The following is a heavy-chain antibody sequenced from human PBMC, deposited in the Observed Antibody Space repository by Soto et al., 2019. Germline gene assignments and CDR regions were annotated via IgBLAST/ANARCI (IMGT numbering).Heavy chain of an antibody. J-gene: IGHJ4*02. Sequence: SETLSLTCTVSGDSVSSGGNYWSWIRQPPGEGLEWIAYIHYSGSVNYNPSLKSRVTISVDTSKNQVSLRLNSVTAADTAFYYCARDVGPITIFGEALSGYFDFWGQGTLVTVSS. CDR1: GDSVSSGGNY. CDR3: ARDVGPITIFGEALSGYFDF. D-gene: IGHD3-3*01. CDR2: IHYSGSV. V-gene: IGHV4-61*08.